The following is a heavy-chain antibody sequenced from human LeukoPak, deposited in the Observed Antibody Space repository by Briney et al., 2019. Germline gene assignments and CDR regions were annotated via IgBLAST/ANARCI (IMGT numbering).Heavy chain of an antibody. CDR1: SGAISSYY. Sequence: SETLSLTCTVSSGAISSYYWSWIRQPPGKGLEWIGCIHYSGSTYYDPSLKSRVTISVDTSKNQFSLKLRSVTAADTAVYYCARRLGGSGSYYYWGQGTLVTVSS. V-gene: IGHV4-59*04. D-gene: IGHD3-10*01. CDR2: IHYSGST. CDR3: ARRLGGSGSYYY. J-gene: IGHJ4*02.